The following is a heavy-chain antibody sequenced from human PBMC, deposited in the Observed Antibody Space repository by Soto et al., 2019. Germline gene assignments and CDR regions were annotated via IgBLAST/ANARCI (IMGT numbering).Heavy chain of an antibody. J-gene: IGHJ6*02. Sequence: GGSLRLSCAASGFTFSSYAMHWVRQAPGKGLEWVAVISYDGSNKYYADSVKGRFTISRDNSKNTLYLQMNSLRAEDTAVYYCARDSCGSSFCYYGMDVWGQGTTVTVSS. V-gene: IGHV3-30-3*01. CDR2: ISYDGSNK. CDR3: ARDSCGSSFCYYGMDV. D-gene: IGHD6-6*01. CDR1: GFTFSSYA.